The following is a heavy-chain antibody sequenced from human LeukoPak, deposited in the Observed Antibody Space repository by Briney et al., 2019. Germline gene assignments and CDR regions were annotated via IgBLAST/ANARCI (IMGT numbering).Heavy chain of an antibody. CDR1: GGSFSVYY. D-gene: IGHD3-9*01. V-gene: IGHV4-34*01. CDR2: IKHSGST. J-gene: IGHJ4*02. Sequence: SETLSLTCAVYGGSFSVYYWSWIRQPPGKGLEWIGEIKHSGSTNYNPSLKSRVTISVDTSKNQFSLKLSSVTAADSAVYYCAGHLRYFDYWGQGTLVTVSS. CDR3: AGHLRYFDY.